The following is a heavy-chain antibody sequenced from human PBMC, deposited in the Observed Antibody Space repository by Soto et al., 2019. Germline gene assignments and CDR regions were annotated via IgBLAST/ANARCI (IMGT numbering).Heavy chain of an antibody. Sequence: QVQLIQSAPEVKRPGASLRVSCKTSGFTFTSYPFIWVRQAPGQGLEWLAWVHPYEGTTKVAHQFRDRLTVSTDTSAATVFMELTGLTSDDTAVYFCAREYYSTTTWIDYWGQGTLVAVSS. V-gene: IGHV1-18*04. CDR1: GFTFTSYP. CDR2: VHPYEGTT. J-gene: IGHJ4*02. CDR3: AREYYSTTTWIDY. D-gene: IGHD2-15*01.